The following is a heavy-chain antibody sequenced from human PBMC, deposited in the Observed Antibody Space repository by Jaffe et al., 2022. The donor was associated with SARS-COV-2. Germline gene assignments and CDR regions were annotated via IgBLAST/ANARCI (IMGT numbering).Heavy chain of an antibody. J-gene: IGHJ2*01. V-gene: IGHV4-34*01. D-gene: IGHD3-10*01. Sequence: QVQLQQWGAGLLKPSETLSLTCAVYGGSFSGYYWSWIRQPPGKGLEWIGEINHSGSTNYNPSLKSRVTISVDTSKNQFSLKLSSVTAADTAVYYCARLGRLWFGELLSNSYWYFDLWGRGTLVTVSS. CDR2: INHSGST. CDR1: GGSFSGYY. CDR3: ARLGRLWFGELLSNSYWYFDL.